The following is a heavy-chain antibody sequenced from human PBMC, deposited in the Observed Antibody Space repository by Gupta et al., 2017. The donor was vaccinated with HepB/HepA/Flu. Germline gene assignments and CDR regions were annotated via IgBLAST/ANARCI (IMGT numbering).Heavy chain of an antibody. CDR2: IYYSGST. J-gene: IGHJ4*02. V-gene: IGHV4-59*01. CDR1: GGSISSYY. D-gene: IGHD3/OR15-3a*01. Sequence: QVQLQESGPGLVKPSETLSLTCTVSGGSISSYYWSWIRQPPGKGLEWIGYIYYSGSTNYNPSLKSRVTISVDTSKNQFSLKLSSVTAADTAVYYCARYGRFIGLESYPGVYYFDYWGQRTLVTVSS. CDR3: ARYGRFIGLESYPGVYYFDY.